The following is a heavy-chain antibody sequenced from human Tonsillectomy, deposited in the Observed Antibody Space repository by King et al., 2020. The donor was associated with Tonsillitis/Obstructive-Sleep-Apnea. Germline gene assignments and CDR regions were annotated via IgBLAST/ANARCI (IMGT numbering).Heavy chain of an antibody. J-gene: IGHJ4*02. CDR1: GVSISSSSYY. CDR3: ACDVWSVYYFDY. V-gene: IGHV4-39*01. CDR2: IYYSGST. Sequence: VQLQESGPGLVKPSETLSLTCTVSGVSISSSSYYLGWIRQPPGKWLEWIGSIYYSGSTYYNPSLKIRVTISVDTSKNPFSLKLSSVTAADTPVYYCACDVWSVYYFDYWGQGTLVTVSS. D-gene: IGHD3-3*01.